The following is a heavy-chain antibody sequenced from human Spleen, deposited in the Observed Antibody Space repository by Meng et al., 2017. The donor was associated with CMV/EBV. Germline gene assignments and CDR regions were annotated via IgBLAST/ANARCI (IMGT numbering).Heavy chain of an antibody. J-gene: IGHJ4*02. CDR1: GGSISSSSYY. Sequence: QLQESGPGLVKPSETLSLTCTVSGGSISSSSYYWGWIRQPPGKGLEWIGSIYYSGSTYYNPSLKSRVTISVDTSKNQFSLKLSSVTAADTAVYYCARDPVTIFGVVTYFDYWGQGTLVTVSS. CDR3: ARDPVTIFGVVTYFDY. CDR2: IYYSGST. V-gene: IGHV4-39*07. D-gene: IGHD3-3*01.